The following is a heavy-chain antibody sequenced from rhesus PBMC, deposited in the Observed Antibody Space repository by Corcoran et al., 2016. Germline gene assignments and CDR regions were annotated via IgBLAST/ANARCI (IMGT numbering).Heavy chain of an antibody. CDR1: GFRLSDYY. Sequence: EVQLVESGGGLAKPGGSLRLSCAASGFRLSDYYMFWVRQSPGKGLEWVSGRSYHGGRTYYGDSVKGRCTISRENAKNTLYLQMDSLRGEETSVYYCARARWEWAQLYQFDYGGQGVLVTVSS. V-gene: IGHV3S18*01. CDR3: ARARWEWAQLYQFDY. CDR2: RSYHGGRT. J-gene: IGHJ4*01. D-gene: IGHD5-24*01.